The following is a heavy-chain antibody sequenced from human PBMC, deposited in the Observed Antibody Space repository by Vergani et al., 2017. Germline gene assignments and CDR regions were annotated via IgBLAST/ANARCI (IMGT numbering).Heavy chain of an antibody. CDR1: GGSISSSSYY. Sequence: QLQLQESGPGLVKPSETLSLTCTVSGGSISSSSYYWGWIRQPPGKGLEWIGSIYYSGSTYYNPSLKSRVTISVDTSKNQFPLKLSSVTAADTAVYYCARDRGWPDNWFDPWGQGTLVTVSS. D-gene: IGHD2-15*01. CDR3: ARDRGWPDNWFDP. CDR2: IYYSGST. J-gene: IGHJ5*02. V-gene: IGHV4-39*07.